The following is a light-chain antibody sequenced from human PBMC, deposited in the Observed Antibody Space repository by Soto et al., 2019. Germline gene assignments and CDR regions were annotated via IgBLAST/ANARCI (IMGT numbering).Light chain of an antibody. J-gene: IGKJ4*01. V-gene: IGKV1-5*01. Sequence: DIQMTQSPSTLSESVGDRVTITFRASQSISSWLAWYQQKPGKAPKLLIYDASTLESGVPSRFSGRGSGTEFTLTISSLQPEDFATYYCQQSYSGPLTVGGGTKV. CDR1: QSISSW. CDR2: DAS. CDR3: QQSYSGPLT.